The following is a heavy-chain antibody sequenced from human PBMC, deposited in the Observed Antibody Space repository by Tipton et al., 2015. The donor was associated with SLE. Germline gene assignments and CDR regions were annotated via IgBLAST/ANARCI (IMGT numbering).Heavy chain of an antibody. CDR1: GSSISSGTYH. Sequence: TLSLTCTVSGSSISSGTYHWGWIRQPLRKGLEWIASFYFGGHTYYPPSLESRVTISPGTSDNQFSLILNSVTAADTAIYYCVRQPGYSYDPYYFDSWGLGTLVTVSS. CDR3: VRQPGYSYDPYYFDS. J-gene: IGHJ4*02. D-gene: IGHD5-18*01. CDR2: FYFGGHT. V-gene: IGHV4-39*01.